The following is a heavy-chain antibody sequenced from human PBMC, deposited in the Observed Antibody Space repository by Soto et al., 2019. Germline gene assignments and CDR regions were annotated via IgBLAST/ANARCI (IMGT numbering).Heavy chain of an antibody. D-gene: IGHD6-13*01. Sequence: SVQVSCKASGGTFSSYAISWVRQAPGQGLEWMGGIIPIFGTANYAQNFQGRVTITADKSTSTAYMELSSLRSEDTAVYYCARDRRYSSSWYEGNWFDPWGQGTLVTVSS. CDR3: ARDRRYSSSWYEGNWFDP. CDR2: IIPIFGTA. CDR1: GGTFSSYA. J-gene: IGHJ5*02. V-gene: IGHV1-69*06.